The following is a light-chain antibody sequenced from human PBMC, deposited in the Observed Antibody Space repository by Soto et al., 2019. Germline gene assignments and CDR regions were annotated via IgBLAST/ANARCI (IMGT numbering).Light chain of an antibody. J-gene: IGLJ2*01. CDR1: SSNIGNNY. V-gene: IGLV1-51*01. CDR2: DNN. Sequence: QSVLTQPPSVSAAPGQKVTISCSGSSSNIGNNYVSWYQQLPGTAPKLLIYDNNKRPSGIPDLFSGYKSGTSATLGITGLQTGDEADYYCATWDSSLSAGGVVFGGGTKLTVL. CDR3: ATWDSSLSAGGVV.